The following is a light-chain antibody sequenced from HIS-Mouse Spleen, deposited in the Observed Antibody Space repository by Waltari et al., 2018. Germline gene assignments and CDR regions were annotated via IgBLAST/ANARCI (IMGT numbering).Light chain of an antibody. J-gene: IGLJ2*01. CDR3: SSYTSSSTLV. V-gene: IGLV2-14*03. CDR2: DVS. CDR1: SSDVGGYNY. Sequence: SVSGSPGQSITISCTGTSSDVGGYNYVSWYQQHPGKAPKLMIYDVSNRPSGVSNRFSGSKSGNPASLTISGLQAEDEADYYCSSYTSSSTLVFGGGTKLTVL.